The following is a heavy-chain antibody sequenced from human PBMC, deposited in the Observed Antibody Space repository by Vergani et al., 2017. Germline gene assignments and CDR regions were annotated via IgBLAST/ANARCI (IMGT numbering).Heavy chain of an antibody. V-gene: IGHV1-2*06. D-gene: IGHD6-13*01. CDR2: INPNSGGT. CDR3: AREGSSWLTYYYYYYMDV. J-gene: IGHJ6*03. CDR1: GYTFTGYY. Sequence: QVQLVQSGAAVKKPGASVKVSCKASGYTFTGYYMHWVRQAPGQGLEWMGRINPNSGGTNYALKFQGRVTMTRDTSISTAYMELSRLRSDDTAVYYCAREGSSWLTYYYYYYMDVWGKGTTVTVSS.